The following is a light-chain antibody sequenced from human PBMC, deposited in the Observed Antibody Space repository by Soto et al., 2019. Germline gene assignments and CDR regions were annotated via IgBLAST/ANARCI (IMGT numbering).Light chain of an antibody. CDR1: QSVGNW. V-gene: IGKV1-5*03. Sequence: DIQMTQSPSTLSASVGDRVIITCRASQSVGNWLAWYQQKPGKAPKLLIFQASNLQSGVPSRFSGSGSGTEFTLTVSSLQPDDFATYYCHHYTSFSSSTFGPGTKVDI. CDR2: QAS. J-gene: IGKJ3*01. CDR3: HHYTSFSSST.